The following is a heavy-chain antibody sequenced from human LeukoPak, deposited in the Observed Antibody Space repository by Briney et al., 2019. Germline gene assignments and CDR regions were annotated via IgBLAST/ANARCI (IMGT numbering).Heavy chain of an antibody. CDR1: GFSFNYYD. J-gene: IGHJ5*02. CDR2: ISPKSDFI. Sequence: GGSLRLSCASSGFSFNYYDMNWVRQAPGKALECVSSISPKSDFIYYSDSVRGRFTISRDNAENSLYRQMNSLRAEDTAVYYCARADCSSSTCYLRRSWFDPWGQGTLVTVSS. V-gene: IGHV3-21*01. CDR3: ARADCSSSTCYLRRSWFDP. D-gene: IGHD2-2*01.